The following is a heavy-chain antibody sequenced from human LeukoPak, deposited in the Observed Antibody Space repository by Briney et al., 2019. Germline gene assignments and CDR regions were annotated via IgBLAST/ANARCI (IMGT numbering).Heavy chain of an antibody. Sequence: SETLSLTCTVSGGSISSSSYYWGWIRQPPGKGLEWIGSIYYSGSTYYNPSLKSRVTISVDTSKNQFSLKLSSVSAADTAVYYCARHQERDSEFHYWGQGTLVTVSS. CDR2: IYYSGST. V-gene: IGHV4-39*01. J-gene: IGHJ4*02. CDR1: GGSISSSSYY. D-gene: IGHD5-24*01. CDR3: ARHQERDSEFHY.